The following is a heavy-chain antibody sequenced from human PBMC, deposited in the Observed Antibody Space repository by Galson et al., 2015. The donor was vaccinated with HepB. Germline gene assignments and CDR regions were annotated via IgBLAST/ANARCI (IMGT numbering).Heavy chain of an antibody. V-gene: IGHV3-53*01. CDR1: GFTVTSNY. CDR3: ARDNRTTRSFDY. D-gene: IGHD2/OR15-2a*01. CDR2: IYSDDTT. Sequence: SLRLSCAASGFTVTSNYMSWVRQAPGKGLEWVSLIYSDDTTYYADSVKGRFTISRDISKNTLYLQLSNVRAEDTAMYYCARDNRTTRSFDYWGQGTLVTVSS. J-gene: IGHJ4*02.